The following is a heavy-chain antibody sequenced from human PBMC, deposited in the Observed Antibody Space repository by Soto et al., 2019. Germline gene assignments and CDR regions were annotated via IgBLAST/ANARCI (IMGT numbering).Heavy chain of an antibody. V-gene: IGHV4-30-4*01. D-gene: IGHD3-9*01. J-gene: IGHJ5*02. CDR2: IYYSGST. CDR3: ARQGGLRYFEVDP. CDR1: GGSISSGDYY. Sequence: KASETLSLTCTVSGGSISSGDYYWSWIRQPPGKGLEWIGYIYYSGSTYYNPSLKSRVTISVDTSKNQFSLKLSSVTAADTAVYYCARQGGLRYFEVDPWGQGTLVTVSS.